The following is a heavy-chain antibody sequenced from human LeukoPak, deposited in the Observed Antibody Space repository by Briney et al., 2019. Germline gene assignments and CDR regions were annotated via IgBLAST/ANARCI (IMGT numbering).Heavy chain of an antibody. CDR2: IYHSGST. V-gene: IGHV4-4*02. CDR1: GGSISSSNW. CDR3: ARDREVGATGYYFDY. D-gene: IGHD1-26*01. J-gene: IGHJ4*02. Sequence: PSGTLSLTCAVSGGSISSSNWWTWVRQSPGKGLEWIGEIYHSGSTNYNPSLKSRITISVDKSKNHFSLRLSSVTAADTAVYYCARDREVGATGYYFDYWGQGTLVTVSS.